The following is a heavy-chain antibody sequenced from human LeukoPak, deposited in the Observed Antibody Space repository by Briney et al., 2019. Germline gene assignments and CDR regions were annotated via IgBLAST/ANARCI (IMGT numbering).Heavy chain of an antibody. Sequence: ASVKVSCKASGYTFTSYYMHWVRQAPGQGLEWMGIINPSGGSTSYAQKFQGRVTMTRDMSTSTVYMELSSLRSDDTAVYYCARDQNYYGSGSYCVYWGQGTLVTVSS. D-gene: IGHD3-10*01. CDR1: GYTFTSYY. CDR3: ARDQNYYGSGSYCVY. CDR2: INPSGGST. J-gene: IGHJ4*02. V-gene: IGHV1-46*01.